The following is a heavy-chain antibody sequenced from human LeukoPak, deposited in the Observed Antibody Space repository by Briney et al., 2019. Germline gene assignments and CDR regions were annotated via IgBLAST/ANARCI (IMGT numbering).Heavy chain of an antibody. J-gene: IGHJ6*02. D-gene: IGHD6-13*01. CDR2: ISGSGGST. Sequence: PGGSLRLSCAASGFTFSSYAMSWVRQAPGKGLEWVSAISGSGGSTYYADSVKGRFTISRDNSKNTLYLQMNSLSAEDTAVYYCAKSGVAAAARRAFGYYFYGMDVWGQGTTVTVSS. CDR3: AKSGVAAAARRAFGYYFYGMDV. V-gene: IGHV3-23*01. CDR1: GFTFSSYA.